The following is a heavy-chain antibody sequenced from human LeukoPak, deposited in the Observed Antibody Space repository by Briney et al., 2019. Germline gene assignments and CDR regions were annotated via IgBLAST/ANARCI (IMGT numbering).Heavy chain of an antibody. CDR1: GGDFSNYG. Sequence: ASVKVSCKASGGDFSNYGISWVRQAPGQGLEWMGWINTNTGNPTYAQGFTGRFVFSLDTSVSTAYLQISSLKAEDTAVYYCARGYGDYGDSNPLGYWGQGTLVTVSS. V-gene: IGHV7-4-1*02. D-gene: IGHD4-17*01. J-gene: IGHJ4*02. CDR3: ARGYGDYGDSNPLGY. CDR2: INTNTGNP.